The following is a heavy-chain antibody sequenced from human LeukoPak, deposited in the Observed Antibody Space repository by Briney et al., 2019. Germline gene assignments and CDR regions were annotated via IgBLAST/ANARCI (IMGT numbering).Heavy chain of an antibody. CDR2: ISGSGGCT. CDR3: AKVSRGSCYSLCDFDY. V-gene: IGHV3-23*01. CDR1: GFTFSSYA. Sequence: GGSLRLSCAASGFTFSSYAMSWVRQAPGQGLEWVSAISGSGGCTYYADSVKGRFTISRDNSKNTLYLQMNSLRAEDTAEYYCAKVSRGSCYSLCDFDYWGQGTLVTVSS. J-gene: IGHJ4*02. D-gene: IGHD2-15*01.